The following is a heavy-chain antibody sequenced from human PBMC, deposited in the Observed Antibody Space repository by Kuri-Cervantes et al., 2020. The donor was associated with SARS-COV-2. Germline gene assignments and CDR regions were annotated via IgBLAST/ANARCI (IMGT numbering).Heavy chain of an antibody. D-gene: IGHD2/OR15-2a*01. J-gene: IGHJ6*03. Sequence: SETLSLTCTVSGGSISSGSYCWSWIRQPAGKGLEWIGRIYTSGSTNYNPSLKSRVTISVDTSKNQFSLKLSSVTAADTAVYYCARDGSFSPLYYYYYYMDVWGKGTTVTVSS. CDR2: IYTSGST. V-gene: IGHV4-61*02. CDR3: ARDGSFSPLYYYYYYMDV. CDR1: GGSISSGSYC.